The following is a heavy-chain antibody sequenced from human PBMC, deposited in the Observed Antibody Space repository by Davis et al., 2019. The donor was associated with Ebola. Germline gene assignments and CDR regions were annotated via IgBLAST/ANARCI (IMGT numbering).Heavy chain of an antibody. Sequence: ASVKVSCKVSGYSLTELSIHWVRQAPGKGLEWMGGFDPEETETIYAQKFQGRVTMTEDTSRDTAYMELSSLRSEDTAVYYCARGHTYGRWDDWFDPWGQGTLVTVSS. D-gene: IGHD5-18*01. J-gene: IGHJ5*02. CDR3: ARGHTYGRWDDWFDP. CDR1: GYSLTELS. CDR2: FDPEETET. V-gene: IGHV1-24*01.